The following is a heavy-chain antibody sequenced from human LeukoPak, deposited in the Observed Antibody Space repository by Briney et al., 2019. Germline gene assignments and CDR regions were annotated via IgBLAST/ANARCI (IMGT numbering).Heavy chain of an antibody. V-gene: IGHV3-53*01. CDR2: IYSGGST. CDR3: ARATYYYDSSGYTNWFDP. J-gene: IGHJ5*02. CDR1: GFTFSSYA. Sequence: PGGSLRLSCAASGFTFSSYAMSWVRQAPGKGLEWVSVIYSGGSTYYADSVKGRFTISRDNSKNTLYLQMNSLRAEDTAVYYCARATYYYDSSGYTNWFDPWGQGTLVTVSS. D-gene: IGHD3-22*01.